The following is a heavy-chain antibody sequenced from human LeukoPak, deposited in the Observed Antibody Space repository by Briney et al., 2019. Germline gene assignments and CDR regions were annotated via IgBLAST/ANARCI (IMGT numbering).Heavy chain of an antibody. V-gene: IGHV4-4*02. CDR1: GGSISSTNW. D-gene: IGHD6-19*01. J-gene: IGHJ4*02. CDR3: ARVAYSSGWYCDY. CDR2: ISHSGST. Sequence: SGTLSLTCAVSGGSISSTNWWSWVRQPPGKGLEWIGEISHSGSTNYNPSLKSRVTISVDKSKNQFSLKLSSVTAADTAVYYCARVAYSSGWYCDYWGQGTLVTVSS.